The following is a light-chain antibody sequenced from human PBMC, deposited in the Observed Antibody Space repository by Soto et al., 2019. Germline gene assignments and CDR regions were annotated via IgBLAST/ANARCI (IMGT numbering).Light chain of an antibody. CDR3: SSYAGSNNWV. J-gene: IGLJ3*02. Sequence: QSALSQPPSASGSPGLSVTISCTGTSSDVGSYNYVSWYQQHPGTAPKVMIYEVTKRPSGVPDRFSGSKSGNTASLTVSGLQAEDEADYYCSSYAGSNNWVFGGGTKLTVL. CDR2: EVT. CDR1: SSDVGSYNY. V-gene: IGLV2-8*01.